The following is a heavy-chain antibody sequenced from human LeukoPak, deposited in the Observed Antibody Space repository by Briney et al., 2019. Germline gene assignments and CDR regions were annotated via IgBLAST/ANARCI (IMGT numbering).Heavy chain of an antibody. J-gene: IGHJ4*02. CDR3: VKEVDSLDY. CDR1: GFTVSGNY. D-gene: IGHD2-21*01. CDR2: ISGSDGST. V-gene: IGHV3-23*01. Sequence: PGGSLRLSCAASGFTVSGNYMSWVRQAPGKGLEWVSAISGSDGSTYYADSVKGRFTISRDNSKNTLYLQMNSLRAEDTAVYFCVKEVDSLDYWGQGTLVTVSS.